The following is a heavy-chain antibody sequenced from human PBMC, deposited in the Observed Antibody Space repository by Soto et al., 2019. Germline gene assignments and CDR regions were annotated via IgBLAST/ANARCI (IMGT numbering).Heavy chain of an antibody. CDR2: IYPGHPHT. V-gene: IGHV5-51*01. D-gene: IGHD6-19*01. J-gene: IGHJ6*02. CDR3: ARSAVAGYYYYYGMDV. Sequence: GDPLNISRKGSGYSFTSYWNGWLRQMPVKGLEWMGVIYPGHPHTRYSPSFQGQVTISADMSISHAYLQWSSLKASDTAMYYCARSAVAGYYYYYGMDVWAQATTVTVCS. CDR1: GYSFTSYW.